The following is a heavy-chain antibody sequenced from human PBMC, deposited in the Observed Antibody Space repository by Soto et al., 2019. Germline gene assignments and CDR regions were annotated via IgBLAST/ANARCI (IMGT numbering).Heavy chain of an antibody. V-gene: IGHV1-2*04. CDR2: INPNRGDT. CDR1: GYTFTGYY. Sequence: ASLKVSCKATGYTFTGYYIHWLRQAPGQRLEWMGWINPNRGDTSFAQKFQGWVTMTRDTSISTAYMELIRLICDDTAVYYCARDTWSGGSCYSAVRMDVWGQGTTVTVSS. J-gene: IGHJ6*02. CDR3: ARDTWSGGSCYSAVRMDV. D-gene: IGHD2-15*01.